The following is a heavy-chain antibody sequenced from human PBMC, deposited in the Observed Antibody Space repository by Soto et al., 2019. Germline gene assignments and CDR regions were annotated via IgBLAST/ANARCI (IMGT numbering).Heavy chain of an antibody. CDR2: INAGNGNT. D-gene: IGHD4-4*01. V-gene: IGHV1-3*01. CDR1: GYTFTSYA. CDR3: ARDQDYSNYFWFDP. Sequence: ASVKVSCKASGYTFTSYAMHWVRQAPGQRLEWMGWINAGNGNTKYSQKFQGRVTITRDTSASTAYMELSSLRSEDTAVYYCARDQDYSNYFWFDPWGQGTLVTVSS. J-gene: IGHJ5*02.